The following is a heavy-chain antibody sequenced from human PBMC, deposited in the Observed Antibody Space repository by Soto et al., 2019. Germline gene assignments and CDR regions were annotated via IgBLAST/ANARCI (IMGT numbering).Heavy chain of an antibody. J-gene: IGHJ4*02. V-gene: IGHV1-3*01. CDR3: ARDSIDEDWNSYIDY. D-gene: IGHD1-7*01. CDR2: INAGNGNT. CDR1: GYTFTSYA. Sequence: ASVKVSCKASGYTFTSYAMHWVRQAPGQRLEWMGWINAGNGNTKYSQKFQGRVTITRDTSASTAYMELSSLRSEDTAVYYCARDSIDEDWNSYIDYWGQGTLVTVSS.